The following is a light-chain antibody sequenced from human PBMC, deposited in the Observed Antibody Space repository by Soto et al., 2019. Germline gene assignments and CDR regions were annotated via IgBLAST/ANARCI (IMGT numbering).Light chain of an antibody. CDR3: QQYNSYLT. CDR2: KAS. V-gene: IGKV1-5*03. J-gene: IGKJ4*01. Sequence: DIQMTQSPSTLSASVGDRVTITCRASQSISSWLAWYQQKPGKAPNLLIYKASSLESGVPSRFSVSGSGKEFPLNISSLQPVDFATYYCQQYNSYLTFGGGTKVEIK. CDR1: QSISSW.